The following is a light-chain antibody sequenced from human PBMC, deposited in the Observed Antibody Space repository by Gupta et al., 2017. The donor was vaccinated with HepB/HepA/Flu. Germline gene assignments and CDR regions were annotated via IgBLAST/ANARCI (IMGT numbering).Light chain of an antibody. CDR1: KLGNKY. V-gene: IGLV3-1*01. Sequence: SYELTQPPSVSVSPGQTASIPCSGDKLGNKYACWYQQKPGQSPVLVIYQDSKRPSGIPERFSGSNSGNTATLTISGTQAMDEADYYCQAWDRSLVIFGGGTKLTVL. CDR2: QDS. J-gene: IGLJ2*01. CDR3: QAWDRSLVI.